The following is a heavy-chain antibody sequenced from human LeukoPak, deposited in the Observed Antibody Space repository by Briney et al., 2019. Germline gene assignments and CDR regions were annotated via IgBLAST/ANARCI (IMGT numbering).Heavy chain of an antibody. D-gene: IGHD6-19*01. Sequence: AESLKISCKGSGYSFTSYWIGWVRQMPGKGLEWMGIIYPGDSDTRYSPSFQGQVTISADKSISTAYLQWSSLKASDTAMYYCARLRPGIAVAGSPPDYWGQGTLVTVSS. V-gene: IGHV5-51*01. CDR2: IYPGDSDT. CDR3: ARLRPGIAVAGSPPDY. J-gene: IGHJ4*02. CDR1: GYSFTSYW.